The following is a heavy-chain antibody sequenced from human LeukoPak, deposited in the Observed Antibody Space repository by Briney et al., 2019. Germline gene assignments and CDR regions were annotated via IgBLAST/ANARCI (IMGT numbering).Heavy chain of an antibody. CDR2: ISAYNGNT. D-gene: IGHD6-13*01. Sequence: ASVNVSCKTSGYTFTSYGISWVRQAPGQGLEWMGWISAYNGNTNYAQKLQGRVTMTTDTSTSTVYMELRSLRSDDTAVYYCARGTMYSSSWQNNWFDPWGQGTLVTVSS. J-gene: IGHJ5*02. CDR1: GYTFTSYG. V-gene: IGHV1-18*01. CDR3: ARGTMYSSSWQNNWFDP.